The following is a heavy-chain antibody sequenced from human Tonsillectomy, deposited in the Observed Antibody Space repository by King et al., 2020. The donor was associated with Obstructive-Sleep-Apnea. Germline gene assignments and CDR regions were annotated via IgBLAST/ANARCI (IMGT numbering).Heavy chain of an antibody. Sequence: VQLVESGGGLVKPGGSLRLSCAASGFTFSIYNMNWVRQAPGRGLEWVSFISSSSSYIYYADSVKGRFTISRDNAKNSLYLQMNSLRAEDTAVYYCARDLGGTYCTSGVCYGGWLDPWGQGTLVTVSS. CDR2: ISSSSSYI. J-gene: IGHJ5*02. CDR3: ARDLGGTYCTSGVCYGGWLDP. D-gene: IGHD2-8*01. V-gene: IGHV3-21*01. CDR1: GFTFSIYN.